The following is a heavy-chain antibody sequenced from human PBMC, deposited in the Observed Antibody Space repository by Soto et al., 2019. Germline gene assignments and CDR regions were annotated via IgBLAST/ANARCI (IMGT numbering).Heavy chain of an antibody. V-gene: IGHV4-34*01. D-gene: IGHD3-9*01. CDR1: GGSFSGYY. J-gene: IGHJ5*02. Sequence: PSETLSLTCAVYGGSFSGYYWSWIRQPPGKGLEWIGEINHSGSTNYNPSLKSRVTISVDTSKNQFSLKPSSVTAADTAVYYCARVLAIRGILTGYYQEVWFDPWGQGTLVTVSS. CDR3: ARVLAIRGILTGYYQEVWFDP. CDR2: INHSGST.